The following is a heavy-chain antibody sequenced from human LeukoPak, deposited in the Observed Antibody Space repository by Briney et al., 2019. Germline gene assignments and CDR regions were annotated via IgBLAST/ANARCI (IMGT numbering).Heavy chain of an antibody. J-gene: IGHJ4*02. CDR1: GFTFSSYS. CDR2: ISSSSSYI. D-gene: IGHD6-13*01. V-gene: IGHV3-21*01. Sequence: PGGSLRLSCAASGFTFSSYSMNWVRQAPGKGLEWVSSISSSSSYIYYADSVKGRFTISRDNAKNSLYLQMNSLRAEDTAVYYCARVVPLSGYSSSWPDYWGQGTLVTVSS. CDR3: ARVVPLSGYSSSWPDY.